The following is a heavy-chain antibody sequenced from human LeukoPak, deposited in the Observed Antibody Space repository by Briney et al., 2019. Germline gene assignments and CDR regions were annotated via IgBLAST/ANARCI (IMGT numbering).Heavy chain of an antibody. D-gene: IGHD3-9*01. Sequence: PGRSLRLSCAASGFTFSSYAMHWVRQAPGKGLEWVAVISYDGSNKYYADSVKGRFTISRDNSKNTLYLQMNSLRAEDTAVYYCARDGSDYDILTGPFDYWGQGILVTVSS. CDR2: ISYDGSNK. CDR1: GFTFSSYA. V-gene: IGHV3-30*04. J-gene: IGHJ4*02. CDR3: ARDGSDYDILTGPFDY.